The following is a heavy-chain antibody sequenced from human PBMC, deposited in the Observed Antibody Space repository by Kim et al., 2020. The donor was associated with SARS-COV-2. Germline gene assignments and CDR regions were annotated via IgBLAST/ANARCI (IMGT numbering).Heavy chain of an antibody. Sequence: GGSLRLSCAASGFTFRSYGMHWVRQAPGKGLEWVAVISYDGSNKYYADSVKGRFTISRDNSKNTLYLQMNSLRAEDTAVYYCAKDRGIQLWFHYYYGMDVWGQGTTVTVSS. J-gene: IGHJ6*02. CDR2: ISYDGSNK. CDR3: AKDRGIQLWFHYYYGMDV. CDR1: GFTFRSYG. V-gene: IGHV3-30*18. D-gene: IGHD5-18*01.